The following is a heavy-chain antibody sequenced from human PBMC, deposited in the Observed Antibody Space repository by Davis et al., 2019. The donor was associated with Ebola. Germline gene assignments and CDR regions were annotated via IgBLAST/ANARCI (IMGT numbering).Heavy chain of an antibody. D-gene: IGHD1-26*01. CDR1: GGTFSSYA. J-gene: IGHJ4*02. V-gene: IGHV1-69*13. Sequence: AASVKVSCKASGGTFSSYAISWVRQAPGQGLEWMGGIIPIFGTANYAQKFQGRVTITAEESTTTAYMELSSLTSDDTAVYYCTRVGATGVYWGQGTLVTVSS. CDR3: TRVGATGVY. CDR2: IIPIFGTA.